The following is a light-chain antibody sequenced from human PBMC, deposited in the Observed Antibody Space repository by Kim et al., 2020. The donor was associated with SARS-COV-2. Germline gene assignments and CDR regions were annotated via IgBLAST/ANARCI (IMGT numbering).Light chain of an antibody. CDR1: PGISNY. J-gene: IGKJ1*01. CDR3: QKYDTAPWT. CDR2: AAS. Sequence: ESVEDGVTITCRASPGISNYLAWYQQKPGEAPKLLIYAASTLQFGVSTRFSGSGSGTEFTLTISDLQPEDVATYYCQKYDTAPWTFGHGTKVDIK. V-gene: IGKV1-27*01.